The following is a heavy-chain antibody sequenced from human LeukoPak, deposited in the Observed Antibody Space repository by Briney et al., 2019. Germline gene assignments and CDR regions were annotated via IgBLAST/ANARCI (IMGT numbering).Heavy chain of an antibody. CDR2: INRDGGM. CDR3: ARANPADFDL. CDR1: GFTFNGYW. J-gene: IGHJ2*01. Sequence: GGSLRLSCAASGFTFNGYWIHRVSQAPEKGLVWVSRINRDGGMHYADSVKGRFAISRDNTKNTVSLQMNSLRDEDTGVYYCARANPADFDLWGRGTVVIVSS. D-gene: IGHD1-14*01. V-gene: IGHV3-74*01.